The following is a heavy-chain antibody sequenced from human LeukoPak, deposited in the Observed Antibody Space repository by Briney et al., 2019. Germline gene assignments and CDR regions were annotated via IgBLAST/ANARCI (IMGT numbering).Heavy chain of an antibody. CDR1: GFTFSSYE. Sequence: GGSLRLSCAASGFTFSSYEMNWVRQAPGKGLEWVSLIYSGGTTYYADSVKGRFTISRDNSKNTLYLQMNSLRAEDTAVYYCARRAGGYSHPYDYWGQGILVTVSS. D-gene: IGHD4-23*01. V-gene: IGHV3-53*01. J-gene: IGHJ4*02. CDR2: IYSGGTT. CDR3: ARRAGGYSHPYDY.